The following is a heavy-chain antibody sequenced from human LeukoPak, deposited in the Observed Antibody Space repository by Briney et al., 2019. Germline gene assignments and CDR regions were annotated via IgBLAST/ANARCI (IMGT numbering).Heavy chain of an antibody. CDR3: ARVSVGATHPVN. CDR1: GSSGTTNY. CDR2: VYGGDTT. J-gene: IGHJ4*02. D-gene: IGHD1-26*01. Sequence: GGSLRLSCAASGSSGTTNYMSWVRQAPGKGLEFVSIVYGGDTTVYADSVKGRFTISRDTSKNSLYLQMNSLRAEDTAVYYCARVSVGATHPVNWGQGTLVTVSS. V-gene: IGHV3-66*01.